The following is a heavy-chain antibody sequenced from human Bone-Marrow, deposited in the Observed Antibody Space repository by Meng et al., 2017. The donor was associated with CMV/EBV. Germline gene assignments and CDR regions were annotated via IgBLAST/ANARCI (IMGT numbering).Heavy chain of an antibody. Sequence: HVPQHRGGAGLVNPSETLSLTCAVYGGSFSGYYWSWIRQPPGKGLEWIGEINHSGSTNYNPSLKSRVTISVDTSKNQFSLKLSSVTAADTAVYYCARGRTAAGATTTTFDYWGQGTLVTVSS. CDR2: INHSGST. D-gene: IGHD6-13*01. CDR3: ARGRTAAGATTTTFDY. J-gene: IGHJ4*02. CDR1: GGSFSGYY. V-gene: IGHV4-34*01.